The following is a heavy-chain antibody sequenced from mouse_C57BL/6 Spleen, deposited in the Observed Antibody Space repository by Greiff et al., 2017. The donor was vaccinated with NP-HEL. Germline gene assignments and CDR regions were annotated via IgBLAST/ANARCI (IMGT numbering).Heavy chain of an antibody. CDR1: GYTFTDYE. Sequence: QVHVKQSGAELVRPGASVTLSCKASGYTFTDYEMHWVKQTPVHGLEWIGAIDPETGGTAYNQKFKGKAILTADKSSSTAYMELRSLTSEDSAVYYCTKIYYGNYAMDYWGQGTSVTVSS. D-gene: IGHD1-1*01. V-gene: IGHV1-15*01. CDR2: IDPETGGT. J-gene: IGHJ4*01. CDR3: TKIYYGNYAMDY.